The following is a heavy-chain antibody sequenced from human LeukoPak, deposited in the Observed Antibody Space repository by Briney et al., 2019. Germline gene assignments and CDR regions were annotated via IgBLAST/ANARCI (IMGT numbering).Heavy chain of an antibody. Sequence: PSETLSLTCAVSGASISSGDYSWSWIRQPAGKGLEWIGRIYTSGSTNYNPSLKSRVTMSVDTSKNQFSLKLSSVTAADTAVYYCARDRGAAHPIDYWGQGTLVTVSS. CDR1: GASISSGDYS. J-gene: IGHJ4*02. V-gene: IGHV4-61*02. CDR3: ARDRGAAHPIDY. D-gene: IGHD3-10*01. CDR2: IYTSGST.